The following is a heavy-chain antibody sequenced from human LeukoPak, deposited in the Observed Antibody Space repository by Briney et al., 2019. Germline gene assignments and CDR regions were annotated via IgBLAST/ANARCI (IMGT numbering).Heavy chain of an antibody. J-gene: IGHJ6*02. CDR1: EFTFSNYA. CDR3: ARVPYYYYGMDV. Sequence: GGSLRLSCAASEFTFSNYALHWVRQAPGKGLQWVAVISYDGNTIHYADSVKGRFTVSRDNSKNTLYLQMNSLRAEDTAVYYCARVPYYYYGMDVWGQGTTVTVSS. V-gene: IGHV3-30*14. CDR2: ISYDGNTI.